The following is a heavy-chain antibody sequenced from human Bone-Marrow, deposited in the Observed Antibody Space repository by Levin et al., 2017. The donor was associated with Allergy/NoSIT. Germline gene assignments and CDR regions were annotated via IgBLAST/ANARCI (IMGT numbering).Heavy chain of an antibody. D-gene: IGHD5-12*01. Sequence: SETLSLTCTVSGGSISSSSYYWGWIRQPPGKGLEWIGSIYYSGSTYYNPSLKSRVTISIDTSKNQFSLKLSSVTAADTAVYYCASSGSSGYDPKGFDYWGQGTLVTVSS. V-gene: IGHV4-39*01. J-gene: IGHJ4*02. CDR3: ASSGSSGYDPKGFDY. CDR2: IYYSGST. CDR1: GGSISSSSYY.